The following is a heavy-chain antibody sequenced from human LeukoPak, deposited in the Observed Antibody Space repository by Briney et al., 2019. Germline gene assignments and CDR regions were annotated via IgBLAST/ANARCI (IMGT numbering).Heavy chain of an antibody. CDR3: AREHYDILTGYDY. J-gene: IGHJ4*02. Sequence: ASVKVSCKASGYTFTGYYMHWVRQAPGQGLEWMGWINPNSGGTNYAQKFQGRVTMTRDTSISTAYMELRSLRSDDTAVYYCAREHYDILTGYDYWGQGTLVTVSS. D-gene: IGHD3-9*01. CDR1: GYTFTGYY. CDR2: INPNSGGT. V-gene: IGHV1-2*02.